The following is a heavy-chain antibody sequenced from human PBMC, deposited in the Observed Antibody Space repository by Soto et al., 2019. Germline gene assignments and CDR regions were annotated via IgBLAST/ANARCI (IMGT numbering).Heavy chain of an antibody. Sequence: GGSLRLSCAASGFTFSSYAMSWVRQAPGKGLEWVSAISGSGGSTYYADSVKGRFTISRDNSKNTLYLQMNSLRAEDTAVYYCASPIKTVYDYVWGSYRNWGQGTLVTVSS. CDR3: ASPIKTVYDYVWGSYRN. CDR1: GFTFSSYA. V-gene: IGHV3-23*01. CDR2: ISGSGGST. J-gene: IGHJ4*02. D-gene: IGHD3-16*02.